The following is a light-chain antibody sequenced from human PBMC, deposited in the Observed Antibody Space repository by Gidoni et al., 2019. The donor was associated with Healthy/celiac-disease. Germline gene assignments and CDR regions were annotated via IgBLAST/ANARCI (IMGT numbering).Light chain of an antibody. Sequence: DIQMTQSPSSLSASVGDRVTITCQASQDISNYLNWYKQKPGKAPKLLIYDEYNLETGVPSRFSGSGSGTDFTFTISSLQPEDIATYYCQQYDNHPPLTFGGGTKVEIK. J-gene: IGKJ4*01. V-gene: IGKV1-33*01. CDR2: DEY. CDR3: QQYDNHPPLT. CDR1: QDISNY.